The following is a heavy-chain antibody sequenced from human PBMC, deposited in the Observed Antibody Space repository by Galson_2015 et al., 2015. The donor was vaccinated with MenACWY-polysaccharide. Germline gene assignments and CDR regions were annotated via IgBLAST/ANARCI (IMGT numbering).Heavy chain of an antibody. CDR3: AREWIAGRRRLDP. Sequence: SLRLSCAASGFTFSTYSMHWVRQPPGKGLEWVAVISYDGSIEYYADSVKGRFLISRDNSKNTLYLRMNSLRGEDTAVYYCAREWIAGRRRLDPWGQGTLVTVSS. V-gene: IGHV3-30-3*01. J-gene: IGHJ5*02. D-gene: IGHD6-6*01. CDR1: GFTFSTYS. CDR2: ISYDGSIE.